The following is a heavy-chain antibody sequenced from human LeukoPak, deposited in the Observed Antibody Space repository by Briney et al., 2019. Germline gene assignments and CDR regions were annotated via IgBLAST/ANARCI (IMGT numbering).Heavy chain of an antibody. J-gene: IGHJ4*02. CDR1: GGSISSSSYY. CDR3: ARHKSSWSFDY. D-gene: IGHD6-13*01. Sequence: SETLSLTCTVSGGSISSSSYYWGWIRQPPGKGLEWIGSIYYSGSTYYNPSLKSRVTISVDTSKNQFSLKLSSVTAADTAVYYCARHKSSWSFDYWGQGTLVTVSS. CDR2: IYYSGST. V-gene: IGHV4-39*01.